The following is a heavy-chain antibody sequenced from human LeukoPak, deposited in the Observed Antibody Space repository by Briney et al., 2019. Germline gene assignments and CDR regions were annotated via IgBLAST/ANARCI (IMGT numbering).Heavy chain of an antibody. V-gene: IGHV3-23*01. CDR3: ATQWELPPRYFQH. CDR2: ISGSGGST. J-gene: IGHJ1*01. CDR1: GFTFGSYA. Sequence: PGGSLRLSCAASGFTFGSYAMSWVRQAPGKGLEWVSAISGSGGSTYYADSVKGRFTISRDNSKNTLYLQMNSLRAEDTAVYYCATQWELPPRYFQHWGQGTLVTASS. D-gene: IGHD1-26*01.